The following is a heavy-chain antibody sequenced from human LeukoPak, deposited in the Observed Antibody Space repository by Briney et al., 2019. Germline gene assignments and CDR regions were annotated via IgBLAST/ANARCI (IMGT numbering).Heavy chain of an antibody. CDR1: GFTFSSYS. V-gene: IGHV3-21*01. J-gene: IGHJ4*02. CDR2: ISSSSSYI. Sequence: PGGSLRLSCAASGFTFSSYSMNWVRQAPGKGLEWVSSISSSSSYIYYADSVKGRFTISRDNAKNSLYLQMNSLRAEDTAVYYCARDSGGSYYREFDYWGQGTLVTVSS. CDR3: ARDSGGSYYREFDY. D-gene: IGHD1-26*01.